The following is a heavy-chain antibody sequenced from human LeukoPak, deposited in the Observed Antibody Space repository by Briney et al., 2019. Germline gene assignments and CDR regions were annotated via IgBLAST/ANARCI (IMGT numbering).Heavy chain of an antibody. CDR2: ISYSRST. CDR1: GGPISSSSTF. V-gene: IGHV4-39*01. D-gene: IGHD1-26*01. J-gene: IGHJ4*02. Sequence: PSETLSLTCTVSGGPISSSSTFWGWIRQPPGKGLEWIGSISYSRSTYYNPSLKSRVTISVDTSKNQFSLKLSSVTAADTAVYYCARLTPYSGSPLGDYWGQGTLVTVSS. CDR3: ARLTPYSGSPLGDY.